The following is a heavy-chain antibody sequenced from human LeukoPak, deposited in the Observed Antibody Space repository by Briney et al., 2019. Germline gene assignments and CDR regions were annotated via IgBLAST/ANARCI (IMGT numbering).Heavy chain of an antibody. D-gene: IGHD3-10*01. V-gene: IGHV4-34*01. J-gene: IGHJ4*02. CDR1: GGPFRAFY. Sequence: SETLSLTCDVSGGPFRAFYWSWIRQPPGKGLEWIGEVNHSGSTYYNPSLKSRVTISVDTSKNQFSLKLSSVTAADTAVYYCARLNGDLMVRATDYWGQGTLVTVSS. CDR3: ARLNGDLMVRATDY. CDR2: VNHSGST.